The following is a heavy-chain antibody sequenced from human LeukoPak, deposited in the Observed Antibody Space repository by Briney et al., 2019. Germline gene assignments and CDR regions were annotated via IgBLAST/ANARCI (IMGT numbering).Heavy chain of an antibody. CDR1: GFTFSSYD. D-gene: IGHD3-10*01. V-gene: IGHV3-13*04. J-gene: IGHJ4*02. CDR2: IGTAGDT. CDR3: ARGYYYGSGSYWGFDY. Sequence: GGSLRLSCAASGFTFSSYDMHWVRQAIGKGLEWVSGIGTAGDTYYPGSVKGRFTISRENAKNSLYLQMKSLRAGDTAVYYCARGYYYGSGSYWGFDYWGQGILVTVSS.